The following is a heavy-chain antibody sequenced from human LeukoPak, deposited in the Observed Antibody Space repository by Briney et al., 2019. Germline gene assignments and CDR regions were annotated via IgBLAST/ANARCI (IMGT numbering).Heavy chain of an antibody. CDR2: IYHSGST. Sequence: PSGTLSLTCAVSGGSISSSNWWSWVRQPPGKRLEWIGEIYHSGSTNYNPSLKSRVTISVDKSKNQFSLKLSSVTAADTAVYYCARKSYCSSTSCYRAEYFQHWGQGTLVTVSS. D-gene: IGHD2-2*02. CDR3: ARKSYCSSTSCYRAEYFQH. J-gene: IGHJ1*01. CDR1: GGSISSSNW. V-gene: IGHV4-4*02.